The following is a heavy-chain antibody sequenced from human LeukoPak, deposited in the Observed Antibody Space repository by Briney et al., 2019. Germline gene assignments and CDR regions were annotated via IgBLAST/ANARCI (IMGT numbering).Heavy chain of an antibody. Sequence: PGGSLRLSCAASGFTFDDYAMHWVRQAPGKGLEWVSGISWNSGSIGYADSVKGRFTISRDNAKKSLYLQMNSLRAEDTALYYCAKGPAYYYGSGSYYVDYWGQGTLVTVSS. D-gene: IGHD3-10*01. CDR2: ISWNSGSI. J-gene: IGHJ4*02. CDR3: AKGPAYYYGSGSYYVDY. V-gene: IGHV3-9*01. CDR1: GFTFDDYA.